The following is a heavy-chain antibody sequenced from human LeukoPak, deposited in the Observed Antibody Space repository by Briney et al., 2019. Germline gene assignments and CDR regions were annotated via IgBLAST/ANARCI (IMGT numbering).Heavy chain of an antibody. CDR1: GYTFTSYG. Sequence: GASVKVSCKASGYTFTSYGISWVRQAPGQGLEWMGWISAYNGNTNYAQKLQGRVTMTTDTSTSTAYMELRSLRSDDTAVYYCARGGHYCSSTSCYTPFDYWGQGTLVTVSS. CDR3: ARGGHYCSSTSCYTPFDY. D-gene: IGHD2-2*02. CDR2: ISAYNGNT. V-gene: IGHV1-18*01. J-gene: IGHJ4*02.